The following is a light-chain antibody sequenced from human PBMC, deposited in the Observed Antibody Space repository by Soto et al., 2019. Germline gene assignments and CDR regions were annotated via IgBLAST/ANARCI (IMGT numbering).Light chain of an antibody. CDR3: SSYAGSNNFV. CDR1: SSDVGDYNY. V-gene: IGLV2-8*01. Sequence: QSALTQPPSASGSPGQSVTISCTGTSSDVGDYNYVSWYQQHPGKASKPMIYEVSKRPSGVPDRFSGSKSGNTASLTVSGLQAEDEADYYCSSYAGSNNFVFGGGTKLTVL. CDR2: EVS. J-gene: IGLJ2*01.